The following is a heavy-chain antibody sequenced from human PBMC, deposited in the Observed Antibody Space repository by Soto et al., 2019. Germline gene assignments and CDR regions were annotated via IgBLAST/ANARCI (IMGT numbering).Heavy chain of an antibody. CDR2: ITSSGRTI. J-gene: IGHJ6*02. CDR3: ARGGGYGGQYYYGMDV. Sequence: VGSLRLSCAPSGFTFSDYYMSWIRQAPGKGLEWVSYITSSGRTIFYADSVKGRFTISRDNAKNSLYPQMNSLRAEDTAVYYCARGGGYGGQYYYGMDVWGQGTTVTVSS. CDR1: GFTFSDYY. D-gene: IGHD3-16*01. V-gene: IGHV3-11*01.